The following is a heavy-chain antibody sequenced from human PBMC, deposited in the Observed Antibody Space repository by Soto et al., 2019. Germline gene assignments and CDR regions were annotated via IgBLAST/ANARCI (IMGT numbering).Heavy chain of an antibody. V-gene: IGHV3-23*01. CDR3: AKGSYGSGTDYFYGMDV. Sequence: GGSLRLSCAASGFSFSSYAMSWVRQAPGKRLEWVSCMSAGGGSTFHADSVKGRFTVSRDNSKNTLYLQMNSLRAEDTAVYYCAKGSYGSGTDYFYGMDVRGQGTTVTVSS. J-gene: IGHJ6*02. CDR2: MSAGGGST. CDR1: GFSFSSYA. D-gene: IGHD3-10*01.